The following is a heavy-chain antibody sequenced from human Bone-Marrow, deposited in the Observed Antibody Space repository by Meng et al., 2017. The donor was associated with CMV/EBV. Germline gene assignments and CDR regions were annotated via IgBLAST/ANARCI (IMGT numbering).Heavy chain of an antibody. Sequence: GGSLRLSCAASGFTFSNYAMHWVRQAPGKGLEWVAVVSYEGSSTDYTDSLKGRFTISRDNSNGTLYLQMNSLRVEDTAVYYCVRDAGWLALDYWGQGILVTVSS. CDR1: GFTFSNYA. J-gene: IGHJ4*02. CDR3: VRDAGWLALDY. V-gene: IGHV3-30*04. CDR2: VSYEGSST. D-gene: IGHD3-22*01.